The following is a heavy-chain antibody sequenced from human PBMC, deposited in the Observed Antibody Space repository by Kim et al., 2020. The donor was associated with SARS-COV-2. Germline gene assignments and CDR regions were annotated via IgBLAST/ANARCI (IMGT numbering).Heavy chain of an antibody. Sequence: GGSLRLSCAASGVTFSSYAMTWVRQAPGKGLEWVSSISGSGATTYYADSVRGRFTVSRDNSKNTLYLQMNSLRGEDTAVYYCAKDHYGGNPRNAFDIWGQGTMVTVSS. CDR1: GVTFSSYA. V-gene: IGHV3-23*01. J-gene: IGHJ3*02. CDR3: AKDHYGGNPRNAFDI. CDR2: ISGSGATT. D-gene: IGHD4-17*01.